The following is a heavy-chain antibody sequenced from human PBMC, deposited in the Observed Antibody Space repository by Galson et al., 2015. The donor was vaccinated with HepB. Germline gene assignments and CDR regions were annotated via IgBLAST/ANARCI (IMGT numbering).Heavy chain of an antibody. CDR2: ISSSGSTI. CDR3: ARGRMVVAAKPRRDQTYYYYGMDV. V-gene: IGHV3-11*01. D-gene: IGHD2-15*01. J-gene: IGHJ6*02. Sequence: SLRLSCAASGFTFSDYYMSWIRQAPGKGLEWVSYISSSGSTIYYADSVKGRFTISRDNAKNSLYLQMNSLRAEDTAVYYCARGRMVVAAKPRRDQTYYYYGMDVWGQGTTVTVSS. CDR1: GFTFSDYY.